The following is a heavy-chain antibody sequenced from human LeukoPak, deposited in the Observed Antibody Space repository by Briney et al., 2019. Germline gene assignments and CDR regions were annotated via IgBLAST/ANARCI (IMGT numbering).Heavy chain of an antibody. J-gene: IGHJ6*02. CDR1: GDSISSYY. V-gene: IGHV4-59*01. CDR3: ARSEYSYYGMDV. CDR2: IYYSGST. Sequence: PSETLSLTCIVSGDSISSYYWSWIRQPPGKGLEWIGYIYYSGSTNYNPSLKSRVTISVDTSKNQFSLKLSSVTAADTAVYYCARSEYSYYGMDVWGQGTTVTVSS.